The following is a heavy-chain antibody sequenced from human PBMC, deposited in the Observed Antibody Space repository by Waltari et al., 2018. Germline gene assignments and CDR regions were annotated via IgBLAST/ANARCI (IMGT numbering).Heavy chain of an antibody. D-gene: IGHD2-2*02. J-gene: IGHJ5*02. CDR2: AHPNSGNT. CDR3: ARGSPPFGYCSSTSCYSWFDP. V-gene: IGHV1-8*01. Sequence: QVQLVQSGAEVKKPGASVKVSCKAYGYTFTSYDINWVRQATGQGLEWMGWAHPNSGNTGDAQTVQGRCTMPRNTSISTAYMELGSLRSEDTAVYYRARGSPPFGYCSSTSCYSWFDPLGQGTLVTVSS. CDR1: GYTFTSYD.